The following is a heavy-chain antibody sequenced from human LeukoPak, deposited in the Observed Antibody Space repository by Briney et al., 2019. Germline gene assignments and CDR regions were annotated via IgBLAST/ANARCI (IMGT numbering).Heavy chain of an antibody. J-gene: IGHJ4*02. CDR3: AVTTGTTDYFDY. CDR1: GYNFDRYG. D-gene: IGHD1-1*01. Sequence: SVKVSCKGSGYNFDRYGVNWVRQAPGQGLEWMGRIIPILGIANYAQKFQGRVTITADKSTSTAYMELSSLRSEDTAVYYCAVTTGTTDYFDYWGQGTLVTVSS. CDR2: IIPILGIA. V-gene: IGHV1-69*04.